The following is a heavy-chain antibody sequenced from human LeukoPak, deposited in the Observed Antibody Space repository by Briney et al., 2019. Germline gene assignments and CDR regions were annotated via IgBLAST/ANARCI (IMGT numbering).Heavy chain of an antibody. CDR3: ARDPGYCSSTSCSNNWFDP. CDR1: GYTFTSYG. D-gene: IGHD2-2*01. V-gene: IGHV1-18*01. J-gene: IGHJ5*02. CDR2: IIPIFATS. Sequence: ASVKVSCKASGYTFTSYGISWVRQAPGQGLEWMGGIIPIFATSNYAQKLQGRVTMTTDTSTSTAYMELRSLRSDDTAVYYCARDPGYCSSTSCSNNWFDPWGQGTLVTVSS.